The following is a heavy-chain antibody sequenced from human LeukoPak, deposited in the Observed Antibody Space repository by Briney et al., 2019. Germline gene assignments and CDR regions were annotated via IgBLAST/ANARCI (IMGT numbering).Heavy chain of an antibody. CDR1: GFTFSSYA. J-gene: IGHJ4*02. CDR3: ARVTEARAWEYYFDY. V-gene: IGHV3-30-3*01. Sequence: GRSLRLSCAASGFTFSSYAMHWVRQAPGKGLEWVAVISYDGSNKYYADSVKGRFTISRDNSKNTQYLQMNSLRAEDTAVYYCARVTEARAWEYYFDYWGQGTLVTVSS. CDR2: ISYDGSNK. D-gene: IGHD1-26*01.